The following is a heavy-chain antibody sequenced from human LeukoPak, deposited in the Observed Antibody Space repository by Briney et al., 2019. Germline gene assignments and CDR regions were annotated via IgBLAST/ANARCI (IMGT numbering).Heavy chain of an antibody. Sequence: ASVKVSCKASGHTFTSYYMHWVRQAPGQGLEWMGIINPSSGRTSYAQKFQDRVTMTTDMSTSTVYMELSSLRSEDTAVYYCARVESWEHSGSSQDVLDIWGQGTMVTVSS. CDR2: INPSSGRT. V-gene: IGHV1-46*01. CDR1: GHTFTSYY. CDR3: ARVESWEHSGSSQDVLDI. J-gene: IGHJ3*02. D-gene: IGHD1-26*01.